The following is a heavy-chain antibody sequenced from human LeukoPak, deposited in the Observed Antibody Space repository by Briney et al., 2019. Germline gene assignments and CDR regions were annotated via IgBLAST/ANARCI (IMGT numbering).Heavy chain of an antibody. CDR3: ARGGSYLSAFDI. Sequence: RSGGSLRLSCAASGFTFDDYGMSWVRQAPGKGLKWVSGINWNGGSTGYADSVKGRFTISRDNSKNTLYLQMNSLRAEDTAVYYCARGGSYLSAFDIWGQGTMVTVSS. J-gene: IGHJ3*02. D-gene: IGHD1-26*01. V-gene: IGHV3-20*04. CDR1: GFTFDDYG. CDR2: INWNGGST.